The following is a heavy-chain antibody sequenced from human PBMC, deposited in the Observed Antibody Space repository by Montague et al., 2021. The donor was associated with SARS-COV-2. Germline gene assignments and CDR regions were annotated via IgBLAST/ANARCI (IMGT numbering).Heavy chain of an antibody. V-gene: IGHV4-4*09. Sequence: SETLSLTCTVSGVAISYGDWSWIRQPPGKGLEWIVTIFENGDTDHNPSLKIRVTVSEDTSQNQFSLRLSSVAAADTALYYCGRYYERSWDVWGQGTTVTVSS. CDR1: GVAISYGD. D-gene: IGHD3-16*01. CDR2: IFENGDT. J-gene: IGHJ6*02. CDR3: GRYYERSWDV.